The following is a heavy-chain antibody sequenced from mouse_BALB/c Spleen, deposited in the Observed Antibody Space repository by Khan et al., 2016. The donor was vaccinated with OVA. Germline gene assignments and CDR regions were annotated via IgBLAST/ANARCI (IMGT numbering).Heavy chain of an antibody. CDR2: IAPGSGTS. V-gene: IGHV1S41*01. D-gene: IGHD1-1*01. Sequence: LVKPGASVKLSCKASGYTFTSYWINWIKEWPGQGLEWIGHIAPGSGTSYNTDVFKGKATLTVDRASNTVSIQFSSLSSEDSAVYFCARSNYYGRSLYAMDYWGQGTLVTVSS. J-gene: IGHJ4*01. CDR1: GYTFTSYW. CDR3: ARSNYYGRSLYAMDY.